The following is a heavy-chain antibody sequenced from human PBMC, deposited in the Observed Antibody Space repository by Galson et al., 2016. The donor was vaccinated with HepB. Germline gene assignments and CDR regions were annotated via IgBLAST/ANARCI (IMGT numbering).Heavy chain of an antibody. J-gene: IGHJ3*02. CDR2: IYYRVST. CDR3: ARGDGDAFDI. V-gene: IGHV4-59*01. CDR1: GGSISTYY. D-gene: IGHD5-24*01. Sequence: TLSLTCTVSGGSISTYYWTWIRQPPGKGLEWIGYIYYRVSTTYNPSLKSRVTMSVDTSKNQFSLKLTSATAADTAVYYCARGDGDAFDIWGQGTIVTAS.